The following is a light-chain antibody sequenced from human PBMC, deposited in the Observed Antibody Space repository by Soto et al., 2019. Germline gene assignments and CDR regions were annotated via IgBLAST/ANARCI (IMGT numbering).Light chain of an antibody. J-gene: IGKJ1*01. CDR3: QQYGASPET. Sequence: EIVLTQSPGTLSLSPGERATLSCRASQSVSSAYLAWYQQKPGQAPRLLIYNVSRRATGIPDRFSGSGSGTDSTLTVSRLEPEDFAVYYCQQYGASPETFGQGTKVDIK. CDR1: QSVSSAY. CDR2: NVS. V-gene: IGKV3-20*01.